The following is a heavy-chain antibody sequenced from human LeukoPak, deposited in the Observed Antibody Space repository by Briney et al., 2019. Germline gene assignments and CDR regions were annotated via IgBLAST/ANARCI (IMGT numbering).Heavy chain of an antibody. D-gene: IGHD6-19*01. CDR2: ISSSSSYI. CDR3: ARNGYSSGWPPKDY. J-gene: IGHJ4*02. V-gene: IGHV3-21*01. Sequence: GGSLRLSCAASGFTFSSYGMNWVRQAPGKGLEWVSSISSSSSYIYYADSVKGRFTISRDNAKNSLYLQMNSLRAEDTAVYYCARNGYSSGWPPKDYWGQGTLVTVSS. CDR1: GFTFSSYG.